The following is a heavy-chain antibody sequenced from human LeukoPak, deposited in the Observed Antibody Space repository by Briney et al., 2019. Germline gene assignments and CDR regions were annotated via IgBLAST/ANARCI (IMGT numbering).Heavy chain of an antibody. CDR3: ASERSRAFDI. CDR2: IYSGGST. D-gene: IGHD4-17*01. Sequence: GGSLRLSCAASGFTVSSNYMSWVRQAPGKGLEWVSVIYSGGSTYYADSVKGRFTISRDNSKNSLYLQMNSLRAEDTAVYYCASERSRAFDIWGQGTMVTVSS. J-gene: IGHJ3*02. CDR1: GFTVSSNY. V-gene: IGHV3-53*01.